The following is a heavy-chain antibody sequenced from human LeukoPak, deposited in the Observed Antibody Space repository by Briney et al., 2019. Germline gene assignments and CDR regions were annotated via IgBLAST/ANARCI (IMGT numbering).Heavy chain of an antibody. D-gene: IGHD6-25*01. V-gene: IGHV5-51*01. CDR1: GYSFTNYW. CDR3: ARRDESGYYYIDV. J-gene: IGHJ6*03. Sequence: GGSLKISCKVSGYSFTNYWIAWVRQMPGKGLEWMGIIYPGDSDTRYSPSFQGQVTISADKSISTAYLQWSSLKASDTAMYYCARRDESGYYYIDVWGKGTTVTVSS. CDR2: IYPGDSDT.